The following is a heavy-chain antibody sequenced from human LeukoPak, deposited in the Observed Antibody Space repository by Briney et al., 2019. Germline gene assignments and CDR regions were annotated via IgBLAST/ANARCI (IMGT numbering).Heavy chain of an antibody. D-gene: IGHD5-18*01. J-gene: IGHJ5*02. CDR1: GFAVSSNY. CDR2: IYRGGDT. V-gene: IGHV3-53*01. CDR3: ALDRGYSSGTRA. Sequence: PGGSLRLSCAASGFAVSSNYMSWVRQAPGKGLEWVSVIYRGGDTYYADSVKGRFTISRDNSNNTLFLQMNSLRADDTAVYYCALDRGYSSGTRAWGQGTLVTVSS.